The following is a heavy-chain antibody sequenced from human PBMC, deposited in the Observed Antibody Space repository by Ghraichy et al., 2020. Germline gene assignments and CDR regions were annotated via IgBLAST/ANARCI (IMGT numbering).Heavy chain of an antibody. V-gene: IGHV4-59*01. D-gene: IGHD6-19*01. CDR2: SYSSGST. Sequence: SQTLSLTCTVSGGSISSSYWSWLRQPPGKGLEWIGYSYSSGSTYYNLSLKCRVTISVDTSENQFSLKLNSVTAADTAVYYCARGVAGLVSNWFDPWGQGTLVTVSS. J-gene: IGHJ5*02. CDR1: GGSISSSY. CDR3: ARGVAGLVSNWFDP.